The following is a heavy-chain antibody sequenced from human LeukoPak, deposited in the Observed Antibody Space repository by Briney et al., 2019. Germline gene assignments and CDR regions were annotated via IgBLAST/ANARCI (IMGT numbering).Heavy chain of an antibody. CDR3: ARHFGGHLDAFDI. CDR1: GFTVSSNS. V-gene: IGHV3-53*01. CDR2: IYSDNT. D-gene: IGHD2-21*01. J-gene: IGHJ3*02. Sequence: GGSLRLSCTVSGFTVSSNSMSWVRQAPGKGLEWVSFIYSDNTHYSDSVKGRFTISRDNSKNTLYLQMNSLRAEDTAVYYCARHFGGHLDAFDIWGQGTMVTVSS.